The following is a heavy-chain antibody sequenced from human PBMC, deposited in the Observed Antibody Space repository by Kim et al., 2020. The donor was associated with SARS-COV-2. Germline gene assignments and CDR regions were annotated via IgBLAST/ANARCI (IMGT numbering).Heavy chain of an antibody. Sequence: SETLSLTCTVSGGSISSYYWSWIRQPPVKGLEWIGYIYYSGSTNYNPSLKSRVTISVDTSKNQFSLKLSSVTAADTAVYYCARGPAMVLNLWGQGTLVTV. CDR1: GGSISSYY. J-gene: IGHJ4*02. CDR2: IYYSGST. V-gene: IGHV4-59*08. CDR3: ARGPAMVLNL. D-gene: IGHD5-18*01.